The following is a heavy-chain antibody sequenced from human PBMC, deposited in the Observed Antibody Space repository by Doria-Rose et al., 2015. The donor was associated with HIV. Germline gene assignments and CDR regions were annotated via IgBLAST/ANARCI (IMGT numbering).Heavy chain of an antibody. CDR3: ARARNYGFPHFFDF. V-gene: IGHV4-30-4*01. CDR2: ISSSGTT. CDR1: GDSISSGDSF. D-gene: IGHD3-10*01. J-gene: IGHJ4*02. Sequence: QVQLQESGPGLVRPSQTLSLTCTVSGDSISSGDSFWSWIRQTPQQGAELIVYISSSGTTYYYPSLRGRLTISLDASKNQFSLNLNSVTAADTAVYYCARARNYGFPHFFDFWGQGTLVTVSS.